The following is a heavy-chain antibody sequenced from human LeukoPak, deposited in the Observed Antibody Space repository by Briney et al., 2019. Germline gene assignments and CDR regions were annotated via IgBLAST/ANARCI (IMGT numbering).Heavy chain of an antibody. J-gene: IGHJ4*02. CDR2: ISGSGGST. D-gene: IGHD3-10*01. CDR3: AKPAYYYGSGSYDY. Sequence: PGGSLRPSCAASGFTFTNHAMNWVRQAPGKGLEWVSAISGSGGSTYYADSVKGRFTISRDNSKNTLYLQMNSLRAEDTAVYYCAKPAYYYGSGSYDYWGQGTLVTVSS. V-gene: IGHV3-23*01. CDR1: GFTFTNHA.